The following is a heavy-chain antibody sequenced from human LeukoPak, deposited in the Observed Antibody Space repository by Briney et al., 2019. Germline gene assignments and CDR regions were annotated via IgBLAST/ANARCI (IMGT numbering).Heavy chain of an antibody. CDR2: IYYSGST. CDR3: ARKGPLFGVVIHDAFDI. V-gene: IGHV4-59*01. J-gene: IGHJ3*02. D-gene: IGHD3-3*01. Sequence: PSETLSLTCTVSGGSISSYYWSWIRQPPGKGLEWIGYIYYSGSTNYNPSLKSRVTISVDTSKNQFSLKLSSVTAADTAVYYCARKGPLFGVVIHDAFDIWGQGTMVTVSS. CDR1: GGSISSYY.